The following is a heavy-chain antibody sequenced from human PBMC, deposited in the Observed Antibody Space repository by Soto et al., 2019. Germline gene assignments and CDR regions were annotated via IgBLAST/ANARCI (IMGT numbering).Heavy chain of an antibody. CDR3: AKDIVVVPASLGLGDWFDP. Sequence: GGSLRLSCAASGFTFSSYGMHWVRQAPGKGLEWVAVISYDGSNKYYADSVKGRFTISRDNSKNTLYLQMNSLRAEDTAVYYCAKDIVVVPASLGLGDWFDPWGQGTLVTVSS. CDR1: GFTFSSYG. CDR2: ISYDGSNK. V-gene: IGHV3-30*18. J-gene: IGHJ5*02. D-gene: IGHD2-2*01.